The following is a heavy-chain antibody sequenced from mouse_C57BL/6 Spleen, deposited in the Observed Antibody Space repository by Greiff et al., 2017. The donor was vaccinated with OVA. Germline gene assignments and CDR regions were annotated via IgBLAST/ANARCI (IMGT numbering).Heavy chain of an antibody. V-gene: IGHV1-64*01. CDR2: IHPNSGST. CDR3: ARDVGYDERRAY. J-gene: IGHJ3*01. Sequence: QVQLQQPGAELVKPGASVKLSCKASGYTFTSYWMHWVKQRPGQGLEWIGMIHPNSGSTNYNEKFKSKATLTVDKSSSTAYMQLSSLTSEDSAVYYCARDVGYDERRAYWGQGTLVTVSA. D-gene: IGHD2-2*01. CDR1: GYTFTSYW.